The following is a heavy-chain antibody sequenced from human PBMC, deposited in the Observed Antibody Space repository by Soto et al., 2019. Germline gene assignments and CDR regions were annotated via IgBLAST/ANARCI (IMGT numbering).Heavy chain of an antibody. J-gene: IGHJ6*02. CDR3: AKGGWLDV. CDR1: GFSFSTYE. CDR2: INPSSGTT. V-gene: IGHV3-23*01. Sequence: EVQLLESGGGLVQPGGSLRLACDASGFSFSTYEMTWARQAPGKGLEWVAFINPSSGTTHYADSVEGRFTISRDNSKDTLYLPLTSLRVEDTAVYYCAKGGWLDVWGQGTTVTVSS. D-gene: IGHD2-15*01.